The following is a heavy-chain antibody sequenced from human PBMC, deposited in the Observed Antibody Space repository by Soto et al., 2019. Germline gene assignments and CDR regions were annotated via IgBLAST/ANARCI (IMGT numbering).Heavy chain of an antibody. CDR3: ARGRQLIAY. J-gene: IGHJ4*02. CDR2: IYYSGST. D-gene: IGHD5-18*01. Sequence: SETLSLSCTVSGGSISSYYWSWIRQPPGKGLEWIGYIYYSGSTNYNPSLKSRVAISVDTSKNQFSLKLSSVTAADTAVYYCARGRQLIAYWGQGTLVTVSS. CDR1: GGSISSYY. V-gene: IGHV4-59*01.